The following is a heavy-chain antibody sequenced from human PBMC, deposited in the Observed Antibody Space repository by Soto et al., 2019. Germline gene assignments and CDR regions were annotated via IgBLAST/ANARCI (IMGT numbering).Heavy chain of an antibody. Sequence: GSFPTLGNPTRTLTLTCTFSGFSLITIGICVSCILQPPGKALEWLARIDWDDDKYYSTSLKTRLTISKDTSKNQVVLTMTNMDPVDTATYYCARHGECDIADWFEPWGQGTLVTVSS. CDR2: IDWDDDK. CDR3: ARHGECDIADWFEP. D-gene: IGHD2-15*01. V-gene: IGHV2-70*11. J-gene: IGHJ5*02. CDR1: GFSLITIGIC.